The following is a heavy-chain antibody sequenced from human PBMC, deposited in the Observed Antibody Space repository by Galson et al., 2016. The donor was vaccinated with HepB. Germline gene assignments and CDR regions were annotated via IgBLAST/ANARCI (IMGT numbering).Heavy chain of an antibody. CDR2: ISYDGNNK. Sequence: SLRLSCAASGFTFSNYPMHWVRQAPGKGLEWVSVISYDGNNKYYADSVKGRFTISRDNSRNTLYGQLNSLRPEDTAVYYCFSPSGGSYAFDIWGQGTLVTVSS. D-gene: IGHD2-15*01. J-gene: IGHJ3*02. CDR1: GFTFSNYP. V-gene: IGHV3-30*04. CDR3: FSPSGGSYAFDI.